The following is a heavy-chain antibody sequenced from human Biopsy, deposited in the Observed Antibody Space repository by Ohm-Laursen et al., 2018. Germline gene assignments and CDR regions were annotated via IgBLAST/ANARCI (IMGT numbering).Heavy chain of an antibody. V-gene: IGHV3-73*01. Sequence: SLRLSCSASGFTFSASAVHWVRQASGKGLEWVGRIRSKAKSYATEYAASVTGRFTISRDDSKNTMYLQINSLKTEDPAVYYCTLEGAGFDNWGQGTLVAVSS. J-gene: IGHJ4*02. CDR3: TLEGAGFDN. D-gene: IGHD3-10*01. CDR1: GFTFSASA. CDR2: IRSKAKSYAT.